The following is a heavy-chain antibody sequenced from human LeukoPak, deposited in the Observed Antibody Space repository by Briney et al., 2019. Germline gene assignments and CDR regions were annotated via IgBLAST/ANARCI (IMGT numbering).Heavy chain of an antibody. Sequence: PGTSLRLSCAASGFTFSAYWLHWVRQVPGKGLVWVSRINSDGSSTIYADSVKGRFTISRGNAENAVYLQMNSLRDEDTAVYYCAREVVLSAISVFDFWGQGTLVTVSS. V-gene: IGHV3-74*01. J-gene: IGHJ4*02. D-gene: IGHD2-21*01. CDR3: AREVVLSAISVFDF. CDR1: GFTFSAYW. CDR2: INSDGSST.